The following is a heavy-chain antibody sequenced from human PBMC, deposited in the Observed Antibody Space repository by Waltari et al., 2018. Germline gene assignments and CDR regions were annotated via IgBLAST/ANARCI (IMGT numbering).Heavy chain of an antibody. CDR1: GFTFSSYW. CDR3: ARDIIDLGETISGAPRY. CDR2: IKQDGSEK. D-gene: IGHD3-3*01. J-gene: IGHJ4*02. Sequence: EVQLVESGGGLVQPGGSLRLSCAASGFTFSSYWMSWVRQAPGKGLEWVANIKQDGSEKYYVDSVKGRFTISRDNAKNSLYLQMNSLRAEDTAVYYCARDIIDLGETISGAPRYWGQGTLVTVSS. V-gene: IGHV3-7*01.